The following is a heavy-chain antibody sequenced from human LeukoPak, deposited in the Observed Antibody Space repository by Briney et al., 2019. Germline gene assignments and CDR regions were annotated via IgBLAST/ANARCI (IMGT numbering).Heavy chain of an antibody. CDR3: ARDYYDFWSGSGRNGNDYYYYYYMDV. CDR1: GGTFSSYA. CDR2: IIPIFGTA. D-gene: IGHD3-3*01. Sequence: SVKVSCKASGGTFSSYAISWVRQAPGQGLGWMGGIIPIFGTANYAQKFQGRVTITADESTSTAYMEMSSLRSEDTAVYYCARDYYDFWSGSGRNGNDYYYYYYMDVWGKGTTVTVSS. V-gene: IGHV1-69*13. J-gene: IGHJ6*03.